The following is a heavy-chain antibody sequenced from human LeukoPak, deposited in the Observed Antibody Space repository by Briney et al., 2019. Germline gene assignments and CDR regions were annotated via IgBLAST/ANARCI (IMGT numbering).Heavy chain of an antibody. CDR1: GFTFDDYA. CDR3: AKDRGYDWVPPSLDY. CDR2: ISRNTSNM. V-gene: IGHV3-9*01. J-gene: IGHJ4*02. Sequence: GGSLRLSCAASGFTFDDYAMHWVRQAPGKDLEWVSGISRNTSNMGYANSVKGRFTISRDNAKNSLYLQMNSLRAEDTALYYCAKDRGYDWVPPSLDYWGQGTLVTVSS. D-gene: IGHD5-12*01.